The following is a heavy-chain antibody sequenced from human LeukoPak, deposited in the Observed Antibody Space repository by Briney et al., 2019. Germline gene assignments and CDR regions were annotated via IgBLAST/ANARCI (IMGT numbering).Heavy chain of an antibody. J-gene: IGHJ4*02. D-gene: IGHD2-15*01. Sequence: ASVKVSCKVSGYTLTELSMHWVRQAPGKGLEWMGGFDPEDGETIYAQKFQGRVTMTEDTSTDTAYMELSSLRSEDTAVCYCATVGYCSGGSCYDYWGQGTLVTVSS. V-gene: IGHV1-24*01. CDR1: GYTLTELS. CDR2: FDPEDGET. CDR3: ATVGYCSGGSCYDY.